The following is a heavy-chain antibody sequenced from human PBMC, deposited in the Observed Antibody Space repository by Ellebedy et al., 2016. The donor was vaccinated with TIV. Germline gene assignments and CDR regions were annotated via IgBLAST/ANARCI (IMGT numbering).Heavy chain of an antibody. CDR1: GFNFDDYA. J-gene: IGHJ2*01. D-gene: IGHD3-22*01. CDR2: ISWNSGSV. V-gene: IGHV3-9*01. CDR3: VKDKSVSGFSFWFFDL. Sequence: GGSLRLSXAASGFNFDDYAMHWVRQAPGKDLEWVSGISWNSGSVNYADSVKGRFTISRDNVNDSLHLQMNSLRPEDTALYYCVKDKSVSGFSFWFFDLWGRGTLVTVSS.